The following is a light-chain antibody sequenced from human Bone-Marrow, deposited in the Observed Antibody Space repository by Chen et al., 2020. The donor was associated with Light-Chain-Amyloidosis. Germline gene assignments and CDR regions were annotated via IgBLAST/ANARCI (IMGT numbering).Light chain of an antibody. CDR1: QSVSSSY. Sequence: EIVLTQSPGTLSLSPGERATLSCRASQSVSSSYLAWYQQKPGQAPRLLIYAASSRATGIPDRCSGSESGTDFTLTIRRLEPEDFAVYYCQKYGSSPRFTFGPGTKVDIK. CDR3: QKYGSSPRFT. CDR2: AAS. V-gene: IGKV3-20*01. J-gene: IGKJ3*01.